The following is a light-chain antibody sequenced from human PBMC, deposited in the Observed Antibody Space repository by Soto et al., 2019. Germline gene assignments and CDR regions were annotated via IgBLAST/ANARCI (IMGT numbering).Light chain of an antibody. CDR2: HAS. CDR1: QSVGSD. Sequence: EILLTQSPATLCVSPLESGPLSCRARQSVGSDLAWYQQKPGQAPRLLIYHASIRATGLPDRFSGSGSGTDFTLTISSLQSEDFAVYYCQQYRNWPPVYTFGQGTRLEIK. J-gene: IGKJ5*01. CDR3: QQYRNWPPVYT. V-gene: IGKV3-15*01.